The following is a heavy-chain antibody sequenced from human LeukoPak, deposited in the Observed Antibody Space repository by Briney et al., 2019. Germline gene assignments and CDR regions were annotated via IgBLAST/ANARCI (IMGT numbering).Heavy chain of an antibody. CDR2: ISGDGTRT. J-gene: IGHJ4*02. CDR3: AKDGQRWLRFFDY. D-gene: IGHD5-24*01. Sequence: GGSLRLSCAASGFSFSSYAMTWARQAPVKGLEWVSAISGDGTRTYYADSVKGRFTISRDNSKNTLYLEMSSLRVEDTAIYYCAKDGQRWLRFFDYWGQGTLVTVSS. CDR1: GFSFSSYA. V-gene: IGHV3-23*01.